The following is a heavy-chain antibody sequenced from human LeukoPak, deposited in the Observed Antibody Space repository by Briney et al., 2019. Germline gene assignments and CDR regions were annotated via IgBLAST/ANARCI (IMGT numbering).Heavy chain of an antibody. Sequence: GGSLRLSCAASGFTFSSYSMNWVRQAPGKGLEWVSYISISSSTIYYADSVKGRFTISRDNAKNSLYLQMNSLRAEDTAVYYCARVGIAVIDYWGQGTLVTVSS. CDR2: ISISSSTI. J-gene: IGHJ4*02. CDR1: GFTFSSYS. D-gene: IGHD2-21*01. V-gene: IGHV3-48*01. CDR3: ARVGIAVIDY.